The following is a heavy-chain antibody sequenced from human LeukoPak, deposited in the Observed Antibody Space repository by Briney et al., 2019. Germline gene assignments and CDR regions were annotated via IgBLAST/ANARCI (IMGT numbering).Heavy chain of an antibody. CDR1: GFTFSSYA. D-gene: IGHD6-13*01. Sequence: PGRSLRLSCAASGFTFSSYAMHWVRQAPGKGLEWVAVISYDGSNKYYADSAKGRFTISRDNSKNTLYLQMNSLRAEDTAVYYCARVGSTIAAAGSIDYWGQGTLVTVSS. CDR3: ARVGSTIAAAGSIDY. J-gene: IGHJ4*02. V-gene: IGHV3-30*04. CDR2: ISYDGSNK.